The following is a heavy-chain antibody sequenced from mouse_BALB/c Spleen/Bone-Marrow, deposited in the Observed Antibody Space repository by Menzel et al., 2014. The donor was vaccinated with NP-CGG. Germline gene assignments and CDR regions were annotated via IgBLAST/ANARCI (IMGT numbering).Heavy chain of an antibody. CDR3: ARQTYYDYDGYFDY. CDR2: ISSGGSYT. J-gene: IGHJ2*01. V-gene: IGHV5-9-3*01. Sequence: EVQVVESGGDLVKPGGSLKLSCAASGFTFSNYAMSWVRQTPEKRLEWVASISSGGSYTYYTDSVKGRFTISRDNAKNTLDLQMSSLRAEDTAIYYCARQTYYDYDGYFDYWGQGTTLTVSS. D-gene: IGHD2-4*01. CDR1: GFTFSNYA.